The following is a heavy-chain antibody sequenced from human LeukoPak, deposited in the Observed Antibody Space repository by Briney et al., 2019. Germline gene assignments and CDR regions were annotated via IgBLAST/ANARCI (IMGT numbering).Heavy chain of an antibody. J-gene: IGHJ4*02. CDR3: TSSSGWYRY. Sequence: PGRSLRLSCTASGITFGDYAMSWVRQAPGKGLEWVGFIRSKAYGGTTEYAASVKGRFTISRDDSKSIAYLQMNSLKTEDTAVYYCTSSSGWYRYWGQGTLVTVSS. D-gene: IGHD6-19*01. V-gene: IGHV3-49*04. CDR2: IRSKAYGGTT. CDR1: GITFGDYA.